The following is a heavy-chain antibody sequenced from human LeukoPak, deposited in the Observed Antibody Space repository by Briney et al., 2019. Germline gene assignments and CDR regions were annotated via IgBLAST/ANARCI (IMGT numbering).Heavy chain of an antibody. Sequence: AGGSLRLSCAASGFTFSRYGMHWVRQAPGKGLEWGAFIRHDESDKKYKDSVKGRFTVSKDNSKNTLSLQMHSLRVEDTAVYYCATHYYASGNYYNPIFYWGQGALVTVSS. J-gene: IGHJ4*02. V-gene: IGHV3-30*02. CDR1: GFTFSRYG. CDR2: IRHDESDK. D-gene: IGHD3-10*01. CDR3: ATHYYASGNYYNPIFY.